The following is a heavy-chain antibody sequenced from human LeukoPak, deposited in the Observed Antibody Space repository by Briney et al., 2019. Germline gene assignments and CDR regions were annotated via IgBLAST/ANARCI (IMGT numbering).Heavy chain of an antibody. Sequence: GGSLRLSCAASGFTFSSYAMSWVRQAPGKGLEWVSAISGSGGSTYYADSVKGRFTISRDNSENTLYLQMNSLRAEDTAVCYCANSGSSRYYFDYWGQGTLVTVSS. CDR3: ANSGSSRYYFDY. CDR1: GFTFSSYA. D-gene: IGHD1-26*01. CDR2: ISGSGGST. J-gene: IGHJ4*02. V-gene: IGHV3-23*01.